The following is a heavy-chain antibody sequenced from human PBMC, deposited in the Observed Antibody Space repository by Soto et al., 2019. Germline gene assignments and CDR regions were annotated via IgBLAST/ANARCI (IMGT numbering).Heavy chain of an antibody. V-gene: IGHV3-23*01. CDR1: GFTVSNNY. J-gene: IGHJ4*02. Sequence: PGGSLRLSCAASGFTVSNNYMSWVRQAPGKGLEWVSAISGSGTSTYYADSVKGRFTISRDNSKNTLYLQMNSLGAEDTAVYYCAKPRSGWYFFDYWGQGTLVTVSS. CDR3: AKPRSGWYFFDY. D-gene: IGHD6-19*01. CDR2: ISGSGTST.